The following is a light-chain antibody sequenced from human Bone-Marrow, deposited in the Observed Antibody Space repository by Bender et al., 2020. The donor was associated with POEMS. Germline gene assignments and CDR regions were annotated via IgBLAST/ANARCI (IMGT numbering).Light chain of an antibody. J-gene: IGLJ2*01. CDR2: EVT. CDR1: DSNFGGNN. V-gene: IGLV2-14*01. Sequence: QSVLTQPPSASGTPGQSVIISCSGTDSNFGGNNVNWYQQTPGKAPKLMIYEVTKRPSGVPDRFSGSKSGNTASLAISGLQAEDEADYYCSSYSSTSTLAIGGGTKLTVL. CDR3: SSYSSTSTLA.